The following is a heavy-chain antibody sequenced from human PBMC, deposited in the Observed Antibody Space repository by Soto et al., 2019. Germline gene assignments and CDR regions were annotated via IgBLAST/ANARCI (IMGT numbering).Heavy chain of an antibody. V-gene: IGHV4-39*07. CDR3: ARYKSNYYYGMDV. CDR1: GGSISSSSYY. Sequence: PSETLSLTCAVSGGSISSSSYYWGWIRQPPGKGLEWIGSISYSGSTYYNPSLKSRVTISVDTSKNQFSLKLSSVTAADTAVYYCARYKSNYYYGMDVWGQGTTVTVSS. J-gene: IGHJ6*02. D-gene: IGHD1-20*01. CDR2: ISYSGST.